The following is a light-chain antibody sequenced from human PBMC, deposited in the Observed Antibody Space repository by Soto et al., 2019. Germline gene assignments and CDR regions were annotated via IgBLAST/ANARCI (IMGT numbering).Light chain of an antibody. V-gene: IGKV3-15*01. Sequence: VMTQSPATLSLSPGERATLSCRASQSVNSNFAWYQQKTGQAPRLLIYGESTRATGIPDRLSGSGSGTELTLTISRLQSEDFAVYYCQKYNNWPRTFGQGTKVDIK. CDR1: QSVNSN. CDR3: QKYNNWPRT. CDR2: GES. J-gene: IGKJ1*01.